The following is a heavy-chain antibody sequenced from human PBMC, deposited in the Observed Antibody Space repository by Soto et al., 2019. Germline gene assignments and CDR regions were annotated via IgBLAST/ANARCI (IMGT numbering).Heavy chain of an antibody. D-gene: IGHD3-9*01. V-gene: IGHV4-59*01. J-gene: IGHJ6*02. CDR1: GGSIRSYY. CDR2: IYYSGST. CDR3: ARFVLRYFDWSPAYGMDV. Sequence: PSETLSLTCTVSGGSIRSYYWSWIRQPPGKGLEWIGYIYYSGSTNYNPSLKSRVTISVDTSKNQFSLKLSSVTAADTAVYYCARFVLRYFDWSPAYGMDVWGQGTTVTVSS.